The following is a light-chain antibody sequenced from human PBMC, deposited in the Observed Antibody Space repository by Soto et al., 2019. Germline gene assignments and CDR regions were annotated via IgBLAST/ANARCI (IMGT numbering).Light chain of an antibody. V-gene: IGKV1-5*01. J-gene: IGKJ1*01. Sequence: DIQMTQSPSTLSASVGDRVTITCRASQTINSWLAWYQQKPGKAPKVLIFDASSLKTGVPSRFSGSGSGTEFTLTISNLQPDDFATYYCQQYDSYSSGPFGQGTQ. CDR2: DAS. CDR3: QQYDSYSSGP. CDR1: QTINSW.